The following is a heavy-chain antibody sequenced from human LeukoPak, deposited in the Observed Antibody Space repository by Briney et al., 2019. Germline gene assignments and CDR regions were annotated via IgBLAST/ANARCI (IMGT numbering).Heavy chain of an antibody. CDR2: INPSGGST. Sequence: ASVKVSCKASDYDFTSVGITWVRQAPGQGLEWMGIINPSGGSTSYAQKFQGRVTMTRDTSTSTVYMELSSLRSEDTAVYYCARDAPGYCSSTSCPYDYWGQGTLVTVSS. V-gene: IGHV1-46*01. J-gene: IGHJ4*02. CDR1: DYDFTSVG. D-gene: IGHD2-2*01. CDR3: ARDAPGYCSSTSCPYDY.